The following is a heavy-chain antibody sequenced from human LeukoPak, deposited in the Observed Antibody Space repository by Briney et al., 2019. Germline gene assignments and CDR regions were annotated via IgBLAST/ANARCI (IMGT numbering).Heavy chain of an antibody. CDR1: GGSFSGYY. CDR2: INHSGST. CDR3: ARGGGYSGYDSLYYFDY. D-gene: IGHD5-12*01. Sequence: SETLSLTCAVYGGSFSGYYWSWIRQPPGKGLEWIGEINHSGSTNYNPSLKSRVTISVDTSKNQFSLKLSSVTAADTAVYYCARGGGYSGYDSLYYFDYWGQGTLVTVSS. J-gene: IGHJ4*02. V-gene: IGHV4-34*01.